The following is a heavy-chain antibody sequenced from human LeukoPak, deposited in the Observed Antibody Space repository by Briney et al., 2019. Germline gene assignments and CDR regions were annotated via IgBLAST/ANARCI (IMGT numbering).Heavy chain of an antibody. D-gene: IGHD6-19*01. J-gene: IGHJ5*02. CDR1: GYSIIISYY. CDR2: IYHSGST. Sequence: PSETLSLTCAVSGYSIIISYYWGWIRQPPGKGLEWIGSIYHSGSTYYNPSLKSRVTISVDTSKNQFSLRLSSVTAADTAVYYCARGVAVAANWFDPWGQGTLVTVSS. CDR3: ARGVAVAANWFDP. V-gene: IGHV4-38-2*01.